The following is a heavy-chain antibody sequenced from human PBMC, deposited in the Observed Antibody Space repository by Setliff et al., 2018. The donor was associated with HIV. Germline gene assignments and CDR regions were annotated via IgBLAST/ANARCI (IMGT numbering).Heavy chain of an antibody. CDR3: ARDGRFASGAKFDAFDI. D-gene: IGHD3-16*01. Sequence: PGGSLRLSCAASGFIFSSYTMNWVRQAPGKGLEWVSSISTSGSYTYYADSVKGRFTISRDNAKNSLYLHMNSLRDEDTAVYYCARDGRFASGAKFDAFDIWGQGTMVTVSS. CDR1: GFIFSSYT. V-gene: IGHV3-21*01. J-gene: IGHJ3*02. CDR2: ISTSGSYT.